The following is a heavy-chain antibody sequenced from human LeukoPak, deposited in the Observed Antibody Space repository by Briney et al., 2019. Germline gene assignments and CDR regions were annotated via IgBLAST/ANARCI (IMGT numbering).Heavy chain of an antibody. V-gene: IGHV4-59*01. CDR2: IYYSGST. D-gene: IGHD1-26*01. Sequence: SETLSLNCTASGGSISSYYWSWIRQPPGKGLEWIGYIYYSGSTNYNPSLKSRVTISVDTSKNQFSLKLSSVTAADTAVYYCARSGSYRYYYGMDVWGQGTTVTVSS. J-gene: IGHJ6*02. CDR1: GGSISSYY. CDR3: ARSGSYRYYYGMDV.